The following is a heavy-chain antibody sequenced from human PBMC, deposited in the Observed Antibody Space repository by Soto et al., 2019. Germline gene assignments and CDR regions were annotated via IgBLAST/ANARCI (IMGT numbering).Heavy chain of an antibody. V-gene: IGHV3-30*18. CDR3: AKDLGADDHDY. CDR1: GFTFSSYG. J-gene: IGHJ4*02. CDR2: ISYDGSNK. D-gene: IGHD3-16*01. Sequence: QVQLVESGGGVVQPGRSLRLSCAASGFTFSSYGMHWVRQAPGKGLEWVAVISYDGSNKYYADSVKGRFTISRNNSKNTLYLQMNSLRAEDTAVYYCAKDLGADDHDYWGQGTLVTVSS.